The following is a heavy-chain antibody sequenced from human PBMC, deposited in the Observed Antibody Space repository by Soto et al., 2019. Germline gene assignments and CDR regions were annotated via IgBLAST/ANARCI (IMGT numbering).Heavy chain of an antibody. J-gene: IGHJ2*01. D-gene: IGHD6-13*01. CDR3: AKGGAAAGMGYFDL. V-gene: IGHV3-23*01. Sequence: EVQVLESGGGLVQPGGSLRLSCAASGFTFSTYAMSWVRQAPGKGLEWVSGISGSGGSTYYADSVKGRFTISRDNSKKTQLLQKSSLTAEDTSVYFCAKGGAAAGMGYFDLWGRGTLVTVSS. CDR1: GFTFSTYA. CDR2: ISGSGGST.